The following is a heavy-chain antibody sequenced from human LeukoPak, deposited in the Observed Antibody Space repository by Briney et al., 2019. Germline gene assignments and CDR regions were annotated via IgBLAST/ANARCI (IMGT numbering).Heavy chain of an antibody. Sequence: KRGESLKISCKGSGYSFTSYWIGWVLQMPGKGLEWMGIIYPGDSDTRYSPSFQGQVTISADKSISTAYLQWSSLKASDTAMYYCARTPRGSIWFGELSPHFDYWGQGTLVTVSS. J-gene: IGHJ4*02. CDR3: ARTPRGSIWFGELSPHFDY. CDR2: IYPGDSDT. V-gene: IGHV5-51*01. CDR1: GYSFTSYW. D-gene: IGHD3-10*01.